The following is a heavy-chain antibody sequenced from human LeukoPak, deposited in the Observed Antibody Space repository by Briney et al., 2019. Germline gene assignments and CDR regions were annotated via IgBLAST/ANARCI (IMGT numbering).Heavy chain of an antibody. J-gene: IGHJ4*02. D-gene: IGHD3-9*01. CDR3: TRSGRYFDWLSNPFDY. CDR1: GFTFSGSA. Sequence: GGSLRLSCAASGFTFSGSAMHWVRQASGKGLEWVGRIRSKANSYATAYAASVKGRFTISRGDSKNTAYLQMNSLKTEDTAVYYCTRSGRYFDWLSNPFDYWGQGTLVTVSS. CDR2: IRSKANSYAT. V-gene: IGHV3-73*01.